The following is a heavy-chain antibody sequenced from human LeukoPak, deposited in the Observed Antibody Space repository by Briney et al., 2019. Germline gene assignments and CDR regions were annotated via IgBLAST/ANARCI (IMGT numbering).Heavy chain of an antibody. CDR1: GGSFSGYY. CDR2: INHSGST. D-gene: IGHD3-22*01. V-gene: IGHV4-34*01. Sequence: PSETLSLTCAVYGGSFSGYYWSWIRQPPGEGLEWIGEINHSGSTNYNPSLKSRVTISVDTSKNQFSLKLSSVTAADTAVYYCAREVEGYYYDSSGYYWGQGTLVTVSS. CDR3: AREVEGYYYDSSGYY. J-gene: IGHJ4*02.